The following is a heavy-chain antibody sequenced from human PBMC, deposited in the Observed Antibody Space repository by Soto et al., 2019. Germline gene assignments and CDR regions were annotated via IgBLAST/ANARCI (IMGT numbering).Heavy chain of an antibody. D-gene: IGHD5-18*01. Sequence: SETLSLTCTVSGGSISSYYWSWIRQPPGKGLEWIGYIYYSGSTNYNPSLKSRVTISVDTSKNQFSLKLSSVTAADTAVYYCARDRDTYGLGFFDIWGQGTMVTVSS. CDR2: IYYSGST. CDR3: ARDRDTYGLGFFDI. V-gene: IGHV4-59*01. J-gene: IGHJ3*02. CDR1: GGSISSYY.